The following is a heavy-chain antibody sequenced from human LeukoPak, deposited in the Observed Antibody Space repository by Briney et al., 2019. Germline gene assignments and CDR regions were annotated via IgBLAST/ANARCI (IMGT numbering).Heavy chain of an antibody. V-gene: IGHV1-8*01. CDR3: ASHPPEYGSGLY. Sequence: VSVKVSCKASGYTFTSYDINWVRQATGQGLEWMGWMNPNSGNTGYAQKFQGRVTMTRNTSISTAYMELSSLRSEDTAVYYCASHPPEYGSGLYWGQGTLVTVSS. CDR2: MNPNSGNT. CDR1: GYTFTSYD. D-gene: IGHD3-10*01. J-gene: IGHJ4*02.